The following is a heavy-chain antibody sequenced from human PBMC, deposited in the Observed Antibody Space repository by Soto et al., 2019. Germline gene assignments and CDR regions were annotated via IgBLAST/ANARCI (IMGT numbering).Heavy chain of an antibody. J-gene: IGHJ4*02. Sequence: PGGSLRLSCAVPGVHFSGYGMHWVRQAPGKGLEWVAIIRFDGTNIEYADSVRGRFTISRDNSKNMWYLQMNRLRAEDTAVYYCARGAFPTWGSYPLDYWGQRTLVTVSS. CDR2: IRFDGTNI. V-gene: IGHV3-33*01. D-gene: IGHD3-16*02. CDR1: GVHFSGYG. CDR3: ARGAFPTWGSYPLDY.